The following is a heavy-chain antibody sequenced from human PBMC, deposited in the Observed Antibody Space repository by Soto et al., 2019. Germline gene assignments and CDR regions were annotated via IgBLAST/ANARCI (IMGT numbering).Heavy chain of an antibody. CDR2: INAGNGNT. CDR1: GYTFTSYG. J-gene: IGHJ6*02. V-gene: IGHV1-3*01. D-gene: IGHD6-13*01. Sequence: GASVKVSCKASGYTFTSYGISWVRQAPGQRLEWMGWINAGNGNTKYSQKFQGRVTITRDTSASTAYMELSSLRSEDTAVYYCASSNIAAAPYGMDVWGQGTTVTSP. CDR3: ASSNIAAAPYGMDV.